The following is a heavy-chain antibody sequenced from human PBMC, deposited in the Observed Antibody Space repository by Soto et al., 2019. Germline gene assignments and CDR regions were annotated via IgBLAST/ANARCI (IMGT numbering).Heavy chain of an antibody. J-gene: IGHJ4*02. CDR3: ARDSSAWPNYFDS. Sequence: VGSLRLSCVASGFSISTHALTWVRQAPGKGLEWVSSFSGRSGDTYYAASVKGRFTISGDSSKNTVILQMNNLRADDTAVYYCARDSSAWPNYFDSWGQGIQVTVSS. V-gene: IGHV3-23*01. CDR1: GFSISTHA. D-gene: IGHD6-19*01. CDR2: FSGRSGDT.